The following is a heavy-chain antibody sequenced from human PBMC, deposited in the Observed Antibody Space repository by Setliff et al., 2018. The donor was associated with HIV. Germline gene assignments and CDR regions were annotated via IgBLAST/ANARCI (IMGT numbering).Heavy chain of an antibody. J-gene: IGHJ4*02. V-gene: IGHV3-11*04. CDR2: ISSSGTTT. CDR3: AAQGVL. CDR1: GFTFSDYY. Sequence: LSLTCAASGFTFSDYYMSWVRQAPGKGLEWLSYISSSGTTTYYADSVKGRFTISRDNAKNSVLLQMNSLRVEDTAVYFCAAQGVLWGQGTQVTVSS.